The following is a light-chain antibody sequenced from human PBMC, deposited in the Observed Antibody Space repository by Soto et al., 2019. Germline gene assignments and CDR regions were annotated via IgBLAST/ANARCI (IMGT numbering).Light chain of an antibody. J-gene: IGKJ3*01. Sequence: DIQMTQSPSSLSASVGDRVTITCRASQSFSSYLNWYQQKPGKAPKLLIYAASRLQSGVPSRFSCSGSRTDFTLTISSLQPEDFATYYCQQSYSTPFTFGPGTKVDIK. CDR1: QSFSSY. CDR3: QQSYSTPFT. CDR2: AAS. V-gene: IGKV1-39*01.